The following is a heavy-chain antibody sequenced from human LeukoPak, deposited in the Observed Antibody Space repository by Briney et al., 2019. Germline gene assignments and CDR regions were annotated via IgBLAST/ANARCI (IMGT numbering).Heavy chain of an antibody. CDR2: IGSDFNT. V-gene: IGHV3-23*01. Sequence: GGSLRLSCATSGVSFSGNARGWVRQAPGKGLQWVSAIGSDFNTHYADSVKGRFTISRDNTKNTLYLQMNSLRAEDTGMYYCATSRTFDYWGQGTLVTVSS. CDR3: ATSRTFDY. D-gene: IGHD1-1*01. CDR1: GVSFSGNA. J-gene: IGHJ4*02.